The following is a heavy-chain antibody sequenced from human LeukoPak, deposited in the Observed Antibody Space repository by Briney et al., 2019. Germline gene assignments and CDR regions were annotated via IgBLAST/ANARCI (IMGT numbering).Heavy chain of an antibody. CDR1: GFTFSNYN. D-gene: IGHD1-26*01. J-gene: IGHJ4*02. V-gene: IGHV3-48*01. Sequence: GGSLRLSCAASGFTFSNYNMNWVRQAPGKGLEWVSYISSSSSTIYYADSVKGRFTISRDNSKNTLYLQMNSLRAEDTAVYYCAKAEMRWELSLFDYWGQGTLVTVSS. CDR2: ISSSSSTI. CDR3: AKAEMRWELSLFDY.